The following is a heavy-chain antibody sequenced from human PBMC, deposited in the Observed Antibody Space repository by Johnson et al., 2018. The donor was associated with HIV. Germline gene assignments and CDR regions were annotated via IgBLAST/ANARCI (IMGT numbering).Heavy chain of an antibody. D-gene: IGHD3-16*01. CDR1: GFTFSSYA. CDR2: ISYDGNNK. V-gene: IGHV3-30*04. Sequence: QVQLVESGGGVVQPGRSLRLSCAVSGFTFSSYAMHWVRQAPGKGLEWVAVISYDGNNKYYADSVKGRFSISRDNSKNTLYLQMNSLRPEDTAVFYCARGALGDWVDAFDIWGQGTMVTVSS. J-gene: IGHJ3*02. CDR3: ARGALGDWVDAFDI.